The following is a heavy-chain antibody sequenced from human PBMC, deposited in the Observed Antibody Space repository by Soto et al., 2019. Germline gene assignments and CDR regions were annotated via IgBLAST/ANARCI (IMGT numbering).Heavy chain of an antibody. D-gene: IGHD6-19*01. CDR1: GFTFSDYA. J-gene: IGHJ4*02. V-gene: IGHV3-30*18. CDR2: VSHDGRNT. Sequence: VQLVESGGGVVQPGRSLRLSCAASGFTFSDYAMHWVRQAPGKGLEWVAVVSHDGRNTHYADSVKGRFTISRDSSKNTVALEMTRLRAEDPAVYYWAKGGRKWLVTSDFNYWGQGALVTVSS. CDR3: AKGGRKWLVTSDFNY.